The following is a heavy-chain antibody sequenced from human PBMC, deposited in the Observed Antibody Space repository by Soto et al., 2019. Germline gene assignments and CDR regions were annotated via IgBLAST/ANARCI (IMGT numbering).Heavy chain of an antibody. V-gene: IGHV3-30*03. CDR2: ISYDGSNK. J-gene: IGHJ4*02. CDR1: GFTFSSYG. CDR3: AILGAGYDALVDY. D-gene: IGHD5-12*01. Sequence: GGSLRLSCAASGFTFSSYGMHWVRQAPGKGLEWVAVISYDGSNKYYADSVKGRFTISRDNSKNTLYLQMNSLRAEDTAVYYCAILGAGYDALVDYWGQGTLVTVSS.